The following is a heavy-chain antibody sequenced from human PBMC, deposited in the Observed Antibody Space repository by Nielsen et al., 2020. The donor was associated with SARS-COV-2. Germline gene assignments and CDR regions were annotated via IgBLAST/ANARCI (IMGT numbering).Heavy chain of an antibody. Sequence: GGSLRLSCAASGFTFSSYSMNWFRQAPGKGLEWVGSIRSKAYGGTTEYAASVKGRFTISRDDSKSIAYLQMNSLKTEDTAVYYCTRDDPYSSSWSNFYYYYYGMDVWGQGTTVTVSS. J-gene: IGHJ6*02. CDR3: TRDDPYSSSWSNFYYYYYGMDV. V-gene: IGHV3-49*03. CDR1: GFTFSSYS. D-gene: IGHD6-13*01. CDR2: IRSKAYGGTT.